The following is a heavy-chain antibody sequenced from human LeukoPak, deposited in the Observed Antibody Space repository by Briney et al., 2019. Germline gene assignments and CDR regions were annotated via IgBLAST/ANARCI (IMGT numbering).Heavy chain of an antibody. J-gene: IGHJ4*02. CDR1: GGSISSGDYY. D-gene: IGHD5-12*01. CDR2: IYYSGST. V-gene: IGHV4-30-4*01. CDR3: ASYSGYDTPRFDY. Sequence: SQTLSLTCTVSGGSISSGDYYWSWIRQPPGKGLEWIGYIYYSGSTYYNPSLKSRVTISVDTSKNQFSPKLSSVTAADTAVYYCASYSGYDTPRFDYWGQGTLVTVSS.